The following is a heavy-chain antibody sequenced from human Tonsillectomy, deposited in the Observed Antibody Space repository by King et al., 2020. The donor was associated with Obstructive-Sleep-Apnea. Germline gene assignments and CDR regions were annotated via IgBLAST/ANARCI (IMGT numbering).Heavy chain of an antibody. V-gene: IGHV1-8*01. CDR3: SRGTNGADY. J-gene: IGHJ4*02. D-gene: IGHD1-26*01. Sequence: QLVQSGAEVKKPGASVKVYCKASGYTFGSYDINWVRQATGQGLEWMGWMNPNSGNTGYSPKFQGRITMTRDTSKSTTYMELSSLTSEDTAVYYCSRGTNGADYWGQGTLVTVSS. CDR2: MNPNSGNT. CDR1: GYTFGSYD.